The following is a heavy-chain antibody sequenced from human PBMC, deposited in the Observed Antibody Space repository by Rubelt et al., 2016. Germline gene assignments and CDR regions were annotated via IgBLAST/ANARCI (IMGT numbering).Heavy chain of an antibody. Sequence: RGLEWMGWISAYNGNTNYAQKLQGRVTMTTDTSTSTAYMELRSLRSDDTAVYYCARDREVATTKNYYYYYGMDVWGQGTTVTVSS. D-gene: IGHD5-12*01. V-gene: IGHV1-18*01. CDR3: ARDREVATTKNYYYYYGMDV. J-gene: IGHJ6*02. CDR2: ISAYNGNT.